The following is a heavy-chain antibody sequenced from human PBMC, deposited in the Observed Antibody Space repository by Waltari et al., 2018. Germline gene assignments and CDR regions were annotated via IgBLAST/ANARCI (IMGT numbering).Heavy chain of an antibody. Sequence: EVQLLESGGGLVQPGGSLRLSCAASGFTFSSYWMHWVRQAPGKGLEWVSYISSSGSTIYYADSVKGRFTISRDNAKNSLYLQMNSLRAEDTAVYYCARELYYDILTSYYYYYYGMDVWGQGTTVTVSS. CDR2: ISSSGSTI. D-gene: IGHD3-9*01. V-gene: IGHV3-48*04. CDR3: ARELYYDILTSYYYYYYGMDV. J-gene: IGHJ6*02. CDR1: GFTFSSYW.